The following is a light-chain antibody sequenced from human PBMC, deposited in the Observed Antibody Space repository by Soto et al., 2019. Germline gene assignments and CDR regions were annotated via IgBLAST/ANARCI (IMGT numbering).Light chain of an antibody. CDR3: EQYDISPLT. CDR2: GAS. CDR1: QSVSSSY. J-gene: IGKJ4*01. Sequence: EIVLTQSPGTLSLSPGERATLSCRASQSVSSSYLAWYQQKPGQPPRLLIYGASSRATGIPDRFSGSGSGTDFTLTISRLEPEDFAVYYCEQYDISPLTFGGGTNVEIK. V-gene: IGKV3-20*01.